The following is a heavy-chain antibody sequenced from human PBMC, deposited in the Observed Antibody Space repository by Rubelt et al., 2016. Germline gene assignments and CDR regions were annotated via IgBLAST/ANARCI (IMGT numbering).Heavy chain of an antibody. CDR3: ARRGWTYSGYEPWDY. CDR1: GDSLNSYY. Sequence: QVQLQESGPGLVKASETLSLTCAVSGDSLNSYYYCWVRQPPGKGLEWIGCFFSARGTNYSPSLKSRVTISVDTSKNHFSPKLSSVTAADTAVYYCARRGWTYSGYEPWDYWGQGTLVTVSS. V-gene: IGHV4-4*08. J-gene: IGHJ4*02. D-gene: IGHD5-12*01. CDR2: FFSARGT.